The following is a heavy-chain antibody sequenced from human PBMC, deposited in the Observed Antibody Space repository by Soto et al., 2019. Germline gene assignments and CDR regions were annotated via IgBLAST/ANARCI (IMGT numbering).Heavy chain of an antibody. CDR3: AREVRRFFGVTDVGYMDV. CDR1: GVTFCSYS. V-gene: IGHV3-48*01. D-gene: IGHD3-3*01. J-gene: IGHJ6*03. Sequence: GGSMRLSCAASGVTFCSYSVDWVRQAPGKGLEWVSYISSSNSTVYYADSVKGRFTISRDNAKNSLYLQMNSLRAEDTAVYYCAREVRRFFGVTDVGYMDVWGKGTMVTVS. CDR2: ISSSNSTV.